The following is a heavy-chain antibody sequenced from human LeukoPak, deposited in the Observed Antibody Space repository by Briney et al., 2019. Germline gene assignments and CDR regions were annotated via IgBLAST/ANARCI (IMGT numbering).Heavy chain of an antibody. CDR2: IYPGDSDT. Sequence: GESLKISCKVSGXSFTNSCIAWVRQMPGIGLEWMGIIYPGDSDTRYTPSFQGQVTISADKSISTAYLQWSSLKASDTAMYYCARLRDDAFDIWGQGTMVTVSS. V-gene: IGHV5-51*01. CDR1: GXSFTNSC. CDR3: ARLRDDAFDI. J-gene: IGHJ3*02.